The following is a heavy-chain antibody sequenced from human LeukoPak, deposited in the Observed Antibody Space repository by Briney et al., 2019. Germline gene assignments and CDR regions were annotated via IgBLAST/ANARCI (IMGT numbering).Heavy chain of an antibody. Sequence: PGGSLRLSCVASGFTFSGCWMSRVRQAPGKGLEWVSLISGDGGSTYYADSVKGRFTISRDNSKNSLYLQMNSLRTEDTALYYCAKDDLWFGDTHWGQGTLVTVSS. V-gene: IGHV3-43*02. CDR1: GFTFSGCW. J-gene: IGHJ4*02. CDR2: ISGDGGST. D-gene: IGHD3-10*01. CDR3: AKDDLWFGDTH.